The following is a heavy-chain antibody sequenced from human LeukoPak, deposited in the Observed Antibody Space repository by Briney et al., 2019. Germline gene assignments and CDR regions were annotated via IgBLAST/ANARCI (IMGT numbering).Heavy chain of an antibody. D-gene: IGHD2-21*01. CDR1: GFTFSTYT. CDR3: AKAAGVNYYNYMDV. Sequence: GGSLRLSCAASGFTFSTYTMNWVRQAPGKGLEWVSTISASGSTTDYADSVKGRVTISRDNSKNTLYLQMNSLRVEDTAVYYCAKAAGVNYYNYMDVWGKGTTVTVSS. J-gene: IGHJ6*03. V-gene: IGHV3-23*01. CDR2: ISASGSTT.